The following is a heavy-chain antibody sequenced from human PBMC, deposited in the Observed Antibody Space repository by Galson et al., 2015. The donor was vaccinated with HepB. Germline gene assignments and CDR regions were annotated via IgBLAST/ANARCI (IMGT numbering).Heavy chain of an antibody. CDR1: GFTFSSHA. V-gene: IGHV3-23*01. Sequence: SLRLSCAVSGFTFSSHAMSWVRQGPGKGLEWVSTISGSGISTYYADSVKGRFSISRDNSKNTLYLQMNSLRAEDTAVYYCAKVGVPGATYNWFDPWGQGTLVTVSS. D-gene: IGHD2-2*01. CDR3: AKVGVPGATYNWFDP. J-gene: IGHJ5*02. CDR2: ISGSGIST.